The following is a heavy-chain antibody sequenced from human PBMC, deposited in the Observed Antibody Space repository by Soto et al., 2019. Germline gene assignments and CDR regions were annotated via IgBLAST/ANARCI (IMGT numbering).Heavy chain of an antibody. CDR3: ARDAVTYYDFWSAADYPTWFDP. Sequence: PGGSLRLSCAASGFTFSSYSMNWVRQAPGKGLEWVSSISSSSSYIYYADSVKGRFTISRDNAKNSLYLQMNSLRAEDTAVYYCARDAVTYYDFWSAADYPTWFDPWGQGTLVTVSS. CDR1: GFTFSSYS. V-gene: IGHV3-21*01. J-gene: IGHJ5*02. CDR2: ISSSSSYI. D-gene: IGHD3-3*01.